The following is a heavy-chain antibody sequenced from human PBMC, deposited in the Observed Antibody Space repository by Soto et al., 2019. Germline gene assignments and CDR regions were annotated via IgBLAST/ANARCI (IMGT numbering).Heavy chain of an antibody. Sequence: VGSRRLSCAASGFTFSSYGMHWVRQAPGKGLEWVAVISYDGSNKYYADSVKGRFTISRDNSKNTLYLQMNSLRAEDTAVYYCAKEGYSSSWGLSCFDPWGQGTLVTVSS. CDR1: GFTFSSYG. V-gene: IGHV3-30*18. D-gene: IGHD6-13*01. CDR3: AKEGYSSSWGLSCFDP. J-gene: IGHJ5*02. CDR2: ISYDGSNK.